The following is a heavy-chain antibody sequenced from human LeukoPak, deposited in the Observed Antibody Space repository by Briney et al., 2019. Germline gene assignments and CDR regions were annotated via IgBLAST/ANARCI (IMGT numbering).Heavy chain of an antibody. V-gene: IGHV3-48*03. CDR3: ARDRTVVSSGEVDY. CDR2: ISSSGSTI. Sequence: QPGGSLRLSCAASGFTFSSYEMNWVRQAPGKGLEWVSYISSSGSTIYYADSVKGRFTISRDNAKNSLYLQMNSLRAEDTAVYYCARDRTVVSSGEVDYWGQGTLVTVSS. D-gene: IGHD3-10*01. J-gene: IGHJ4*02. CDR1: GFTFSSYE.